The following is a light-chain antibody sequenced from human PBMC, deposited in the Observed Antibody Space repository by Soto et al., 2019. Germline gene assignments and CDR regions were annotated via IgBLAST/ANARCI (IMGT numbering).Light chain of an antibody. V-gene: IGKV3-15*01. J-gene: IGKJ1*01. Sequence: EIVMTQAPATLSVSPGERATLSCRASQPINNALAWYQHKPGQAPLLLIHGASTRATSIPARVSGSGSGTEFTLTISSLQSEDFAVYYCQQYDKRPPWTFGQGTKVEIK. CDR3: QQYDKRPPWT. CDR2: GAS. CDR1: QPINNA.